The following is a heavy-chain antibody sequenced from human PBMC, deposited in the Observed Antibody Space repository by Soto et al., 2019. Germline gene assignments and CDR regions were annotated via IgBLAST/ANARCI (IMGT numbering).Heavy chain of an antibody. J-gene: IGHJ5*02. Sequence: PSETLSLTCSVSGDSVSSDRYFWTWIRQPPGKGLEWIAYISYTGDTNYNPSLKTRVTISLHTSRNQFSLTLTSVTAADTSVYFCGRIVVVATVDLWGQGSLVTVSS. V-gene: IGHV4-61*01. CDR1: GDSVSSDRYF. D-gene: IGHD2-15*01. CDR2: ISYTGDT. CDR3: GRIVVVATVDL.